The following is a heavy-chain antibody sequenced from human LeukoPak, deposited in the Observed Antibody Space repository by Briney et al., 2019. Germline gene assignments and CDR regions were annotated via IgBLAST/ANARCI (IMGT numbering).Heavy chain of an antibody. V-gene: IGHV4-4*07. Sequence: WETLSLTCTVSGGSISSYYWSWIRQPAGKGLEWIGRIYTSGSTNYNPSLKSRVTMSVDTSKNQFSLKLSSVTAADTAVDYCARVSPHIVVVVAATRGDYFDYWGQGTLVTVSS. D-gene: IGHD2-15*01. CDR2: IYTSGST. CDR3: ARVSPHIVVVVAATRGDYFDY. J-gene: IGHJ4*02. CDR1: GGSISSYY.